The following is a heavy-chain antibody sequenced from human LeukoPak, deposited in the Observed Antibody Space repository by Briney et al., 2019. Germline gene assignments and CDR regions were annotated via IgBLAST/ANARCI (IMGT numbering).Heavy chain of an antibody. D-gene: IGHD5-12*01. J-gene: IGHJ6*03. CDR1: GYTFTGYY. CDR2: INPNSGGT. CDR3: ARGVDPKQRHYYYYYYMDV. Sequence: ASVKVSCKASGYTFTGYYMHWVRQAPGQGLEWMGWINPNSGGTNYAQKFRGRVTMTRDTSISTAYMELSRLRSDDTAVYYCARGVDPKQRHYYYYYYMDVWGKGPRSPSP. V-gene: IGHV1-2*02.